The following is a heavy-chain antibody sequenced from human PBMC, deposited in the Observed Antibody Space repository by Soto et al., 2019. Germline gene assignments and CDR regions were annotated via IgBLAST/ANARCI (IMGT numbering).Heavy chain of an antibody. J-gene: IGHJ4*02. Sequence: SRRVSCAVGGVTLCHYGIHRDRKAPGKGLEWVSVIRYDGSYKFYADSVKGRFTISRDNSKNTLFLQMNSLRAEDTAVYYCARARYYDSSGYYSAFDYWGQGTLVTVS. CDR1: GVTLCHYG. CDR3: ARARYYDSSGYYSAFDY. V-gene: IGHV3-33*01. CDR2: IRYDGSYK. D-gene: IGHD3-22*01.